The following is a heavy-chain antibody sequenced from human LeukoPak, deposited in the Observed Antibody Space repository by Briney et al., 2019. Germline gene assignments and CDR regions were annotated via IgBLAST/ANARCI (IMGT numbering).Heavy chain of an antibody. Sequence: SETLSLTCTVSGGSISSYYWSWLRQPAGKGVEWIGRIYTSGSTNYKPSLTSRVTMSVATSKNQFSLKLSSVTAADTAVYYCARDHYYYDSSGYLPLDYWGQGTLVTVSS. CDR3: ARDHYYYDSSGYLPLDY. CDR1: GGSISSYY. CDR2: IYTSGST. D-gene: IGHD3-22*01. J-gene: IGHJ4*02. V-gene: IGHV4-4*07.